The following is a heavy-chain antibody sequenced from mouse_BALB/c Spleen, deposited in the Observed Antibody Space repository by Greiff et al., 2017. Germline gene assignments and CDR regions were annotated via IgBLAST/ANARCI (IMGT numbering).Heavy chain of an antibody. V-gene: IGHV10-1*02. CDR3: VRSDGYSAWFAY. CDR2: IRSKSNNYAT. Sequence: EVKLVESGGGLVQPKGSLKLSCAASGFTFNTYAMNWVRQAPGKGLEWVARIRSKSNNYATYYADSVKDRFTISRDDSQSMLYLQMNNLKTEDTAMYYCVRSDGYSAWFAYWGQGTLVTVSA. D-gene: IGHD2-3*01. J-gene: IGHJ3*01. CDR1: GFTFNTYA.